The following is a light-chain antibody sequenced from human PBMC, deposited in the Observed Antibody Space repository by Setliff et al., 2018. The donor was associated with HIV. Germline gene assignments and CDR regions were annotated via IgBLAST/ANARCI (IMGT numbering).Light chain of an antibody. CDR3: CSYADSTTFYV. V-gene: IGLV2-23*01. J-gene: IGLJ1*01. Sequence: QSALAQSASVSGSPGQSITISCTGTSSDVGSFNLVSWYQQHPGKAPKLMIYEGSKRPSGVSNRFSGSKSGNTASLTISGLQAEDEADYYCCSYADSTTFYVFGTGTKV. CDR2: EGS. CDR1: SSDVGSFNL.